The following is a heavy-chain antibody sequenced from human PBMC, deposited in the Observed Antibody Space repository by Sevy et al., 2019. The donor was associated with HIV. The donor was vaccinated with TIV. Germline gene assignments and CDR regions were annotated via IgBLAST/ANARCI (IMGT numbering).Heavy chain of an antibody. D-gene: IGHD6-6*01. Sequence: SETLSLTCTVSGGSIRSSDSYWGWIRQPPGKGLEWIGSIYYSGSSFFNPSLQSRVTVSVDTSNSQFSLRLTSVTAADTVMYYCAGHAARNPEYFDYWGEGTLVSVSS. CDR3: AGHAARNPEYFDY. J-gene: IGHJ4*02. V-gene: IGHV4-39*01. CDR1: GGSIRSSDSY. CDR2: IYYSGSS.